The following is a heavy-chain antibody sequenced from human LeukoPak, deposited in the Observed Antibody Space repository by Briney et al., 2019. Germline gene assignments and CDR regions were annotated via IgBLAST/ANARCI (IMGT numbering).Heavy chain of an antibody. J-gene: IGHJ3*02. CDR1: GFTVSSNS. CDR3: ARASRGVAFDI. D-gene: IGHD3-10*01. V-gene: IGHV3-53*01. Sequence: GGSLRLSCTVSGFTVSSNSMSWVRQAPGKGLEWVSFIYSDNTHYSDSVKGRFTISRDNAKNSLYLQMNSLRAEDTAVYYCARASRGVAFDIWGQGTMVTVSS. CDR2: IYSDNT.